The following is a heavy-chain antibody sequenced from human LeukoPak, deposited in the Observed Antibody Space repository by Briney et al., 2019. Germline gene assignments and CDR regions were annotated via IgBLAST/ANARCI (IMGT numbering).Heavy chain of an antibody. CDR1: GGSISSSSYY. CDR3: ARMAGFKSGVYDFWSGYVYYMDV. V-gene: IGHV4-39*01. J-gene: IGHJ6*03. Sequence: PSETLSLTCTVSGGSISSSSYYWGWIRQPPGKGLEWIGSIYYSGSTYYNPSLKSRVTISVDTSKNQFSLKLSSVTAADTAVYYCARMAGFKSGVYDFWSGYVYYMDVWGKGTTVTVSS. CDR2: IYYSGST. D-gene: IGHD3-3*01.